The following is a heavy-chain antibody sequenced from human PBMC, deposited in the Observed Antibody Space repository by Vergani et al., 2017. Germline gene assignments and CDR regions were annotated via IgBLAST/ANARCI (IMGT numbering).Heavy chain of an antibody. CDR3: ARESSSWYGAQH. CDR2: IYHTGSA. Sequence: QVQLLESGPGLLKPSETLSLTCSVSGYSITSGYYWGWIRQPPGRGLEWIGSIYHTGSAYYNPSLKSRVTVSVDTSMNQFSLKLSSVTAADTAVYYCARESSSWYGAQHWGQGTLVTVSS. CDR1: GYSITSGYY. D-gene: IGHD6-13*01. J-gene: IGHJ1*01. V-gene: IGHV4-38-2*02.